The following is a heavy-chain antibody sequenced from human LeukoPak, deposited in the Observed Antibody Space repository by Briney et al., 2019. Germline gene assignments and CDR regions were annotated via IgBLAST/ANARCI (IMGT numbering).Heavy chain of an antibody. J-gene: IGHJ4*02. CDR1: GGSFSAFH. Sequence: SETLSLTCAVYGGSFSAFHWNWIRQSPAKGLEWLGGMKRSGTPRYNPCLQSRVTISVDKSKNQFSLNVRSVTAADTAVYYCASRPFLYGFRTYFDNWAQGTLVTVSS. D-gene: IGHD3-10*01. CDR2: MKRSGTP. CDR3: ASRPFLYGFRTYFDN. V-gene: IGHV4-34*01.